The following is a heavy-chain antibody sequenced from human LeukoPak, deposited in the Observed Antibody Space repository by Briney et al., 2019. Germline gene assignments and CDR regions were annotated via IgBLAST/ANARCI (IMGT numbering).Heavy chain of an antibody. CDR3: ARQIGLGLFILP. Sequence: SEILTLTCTVSGYSISSGYYWGWMRQPPWKGLEWIGIIYHSGSTYYNSSLKSRVTSSIDTSKNPISLRRTSVTAPDTAMYYWARQIGLGLFILPGGEGTLLTVPS. D-gene: IGHD3/OR15-3a*01. CDR2: IYHSGST. CDR1: GYSISSGYY. V-gene: IGHV4-38-2*02. J-gene: IGHJ4*02.